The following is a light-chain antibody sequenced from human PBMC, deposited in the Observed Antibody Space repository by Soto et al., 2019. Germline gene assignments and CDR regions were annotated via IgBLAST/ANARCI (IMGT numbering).Light chain of an antibody. J-gene: IGKJ1*01. CDR2: AAS. CDR1: ESIYNL. CDR3: QHYHSDWM. Sequence: DVQMTQSPSTLSASVGDTVTITCRSSESIYNLVACYQKKPGKARKLLIFAASTFVRGVPSRCSGGGGRTEFTLTISSLQANDYASYYCQHYHSDWMFGQGTKVDIK. V-gene: IGKV1-5*01.